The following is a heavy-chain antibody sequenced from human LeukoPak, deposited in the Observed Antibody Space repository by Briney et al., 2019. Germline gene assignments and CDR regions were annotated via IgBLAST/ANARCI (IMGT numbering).Heavy chain of an antibody. Sequence: ASVKVSCKASGYTFTSYYMHWVRQAPGQGLKLMGIINPSGGSTSYAQKFQGRVTMTRDMSTSTVYMELSSLRSEDTAVYYCARALPGGSSINRFDPWGQGTLVTVSS. J-gene: IGHJ5*02. V-gene: IGHV1-46*01. D-gene: IGHD3-10*01. CDR1: GYTFTSYY. CDR3: ARALPGGSSINRFDP. CDR2: INPSGGST.